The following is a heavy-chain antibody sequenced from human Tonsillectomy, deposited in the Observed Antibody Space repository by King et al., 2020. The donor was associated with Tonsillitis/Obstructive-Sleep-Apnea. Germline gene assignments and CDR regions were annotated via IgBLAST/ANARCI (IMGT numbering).Heavy chain of an antibody. CDR2: IYSGGST. J-gene: IGHJ6*03. CDR3: ASGYCSGGSCPHYYYMDV. D-gene: IGHD2-15*01. Sequence: VQLVESGGGLIQPGGSLRLSCAASGFTVSNNYMSWVRQAPGQGLEWVSVIYSGGSTYHADSVKGRFNISRDNSKNTVYLQMNSLRAEDAAVYYCASGYCSGGSCPHYYYMDVWGKGTTVTVS. V-gene: IGHV3-53*01. CDR1: GFTVSNNY.